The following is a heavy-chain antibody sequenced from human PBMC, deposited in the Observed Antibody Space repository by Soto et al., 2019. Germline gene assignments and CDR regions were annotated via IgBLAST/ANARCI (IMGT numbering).Heavy chain of an antibody. V-gene: IGHV3-23*01. J-gene: IGHJ5*02. Sequence: PGGYLRLSCAASGFTYSSYARSWGRQAPGKGLEWASAISGSGGSTYYADSVKGRCTTARDNSKNTLYLQMNSLRAEDTAVYYCAIKGMTGSYNWFDPLGQGTVVSVPQ. D-gene: IGHD3-9*01. CDR3: AIKGMTGSYNWFDP. CDR2: ISGSGGST. CDR1: GFTYSSYA.